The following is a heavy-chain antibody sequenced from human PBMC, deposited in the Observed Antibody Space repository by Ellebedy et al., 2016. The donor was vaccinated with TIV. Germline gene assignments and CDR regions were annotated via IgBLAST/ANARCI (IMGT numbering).Heavy chain of an antibody. CDR3: ARGGIGLTVAMFEY. CDR2: TYYRSKCYA. CDR1: GDSVSSNTAS. D-gene: IGHD5-12*01. V-gene: IGHV6-1*01. J-gene: IGHJ4*02. Sequence: SQTLSLTCDISGDSVSSNTASWNWIRQSPSRGLEWLGRTYYRSKCYADSALSVESRIIINRDPSKNQFSLQLNSVTPEDTAVYYCARGGIGLTVAMFEYWGQGILVTVSS.